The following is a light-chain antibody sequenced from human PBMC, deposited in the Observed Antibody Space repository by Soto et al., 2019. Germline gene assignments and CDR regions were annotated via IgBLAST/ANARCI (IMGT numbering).Light chain of an antibody. CDR1: QSISRW. V-gene: IGKV1-5*01. CDR3: QQYNTSWT. Sequence: DIQMTQSPSTLSASVGARVTITCRTSQSISRWLAWYQQKPGKAPNLLIHDGFSLESGVPSRFSGSGSWTEFTLTITSLQPDDFATYYCQQYNTSWTFGQGTRVEI. J-gene: IGKJ1*01. CDR2: DGF.